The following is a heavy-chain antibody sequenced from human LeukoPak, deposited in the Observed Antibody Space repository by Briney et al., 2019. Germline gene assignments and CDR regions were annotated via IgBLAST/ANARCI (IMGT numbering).Heavy chain of an antibody. CDR1: GFTFSNYV. V-gene: IGHV3-30-3*01. CDR3: ARERVGTAETFDN. D-gene: IGHD1-26*01. Sequence: PGRSLRLSCAASGFTFSNYVMHWVRQAPGKGLEWVAAVSYDGSSPYHADSVRGRFSISSDHSKNTVYLQMDSLGVEDTAVYYCARERVGTAETFDNWGQGILVTVSS. J-gene: IGHJ4*02. CDR2: VSYDGSSP.